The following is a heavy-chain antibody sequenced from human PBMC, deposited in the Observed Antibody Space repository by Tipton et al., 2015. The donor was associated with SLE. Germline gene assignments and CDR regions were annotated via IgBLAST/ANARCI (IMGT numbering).Heavy chain of an antibody. D-gene: IGHD2-21*02. CDR1: GFTFSSYS. V-gene: IGHV3-21*03. CDR3: ARDGSGDCGNYYYYYYMDV. J-gene: IGHJ6*03. CDR2: ISSSSSYI. Sequence: PLRLSCAASGFTFSSYSMNWVRQAPGKGLEWVSSISSSSSYIYYADSVKGRFTISRDNAKNSLYLQMNSLRAEDTAVYYCARDGSGDCGNYYYYYYMDVWVKGTTVTVSS.